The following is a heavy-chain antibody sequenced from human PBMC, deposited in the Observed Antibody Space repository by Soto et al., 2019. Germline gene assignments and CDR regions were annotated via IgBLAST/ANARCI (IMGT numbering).Heavy chain of an antibody. Sequence: QVQLVQSGAEVKKPGASVKVSCKASGYTFTSYYMHWVRQAPGQGLEWMGIINPSGGSTSYAQKFQGRVTMTRDTSTSTVYMELSSLRSEDTDVYYCARDSRWLQTDYWGQGTLVTVSS. V-gene: IGHV1-46*01. CDR3: ARDSRWLQTDY. CDR2: INPSGGST. J-gene: IGHJ4*02. D-gene: IGHD5-12*01. CDR1: GYTFTSYY.